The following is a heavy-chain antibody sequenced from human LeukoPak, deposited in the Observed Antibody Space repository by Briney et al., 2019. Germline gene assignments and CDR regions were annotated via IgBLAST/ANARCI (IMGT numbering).Heavy chain of an antibody. J-gene: IGHJ4*02. CDR3: APGGYYDSSGYSSEADY. CDR2: ISYDGSNK. CDR1: GFTFSSYG. D-gene: IGHD3-22*01. Sequence: PGGSLRLSCAASGFTFSSYGMHWVRRAPGKGLEWVAVISYDGSNKYYADSVKGRFTISRDNSKNTLYLQMNSLRAEDTAVYYCAPGGYYDSSGYSSEADYWGQGTLVTVSS. V-gene: IGHV3-30*03.